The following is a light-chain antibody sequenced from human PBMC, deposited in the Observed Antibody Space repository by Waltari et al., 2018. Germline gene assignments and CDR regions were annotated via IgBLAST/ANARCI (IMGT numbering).Light chain of an antibody. V-gene: IGLV2-23*02. CDR2: EVS. Sequence: QSALTQPASVSGSPGQSITISCTGTSSDVGSYNLFSWYQQHPGKAPKLMIYEVSKRPSGVSNRFSGSKSGNTASLTISGLQAEDEADYYCCSYAGSREVFGGGTKLTVL. CDR1: SSDVGSYNL. CDR3: CSYAGSREV. J-gene: IGLJ2*01.